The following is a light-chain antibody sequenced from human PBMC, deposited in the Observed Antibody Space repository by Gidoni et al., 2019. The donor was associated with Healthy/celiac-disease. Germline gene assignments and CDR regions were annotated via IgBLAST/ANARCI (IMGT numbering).Light chain of an antibody. CDR2: GAS. J-gene: IGKJ2*01. CDR3: QQYNNWPQT. Sequence: EIVMTQSPATRSVSPGERATLSCRASQSVSSNLAWYQQKPGQAPRLLIYGASTRATGIPARFSGSGSGTKFTLTISSRQSEDFAVYYCQQYNNWPQTFGQGTKLEIK. CDR1: QSVSSN. V-gene: IGKV3-15*01.